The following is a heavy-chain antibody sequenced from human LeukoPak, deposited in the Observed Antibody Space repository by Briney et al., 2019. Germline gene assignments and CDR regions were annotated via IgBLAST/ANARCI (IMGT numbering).Heavy chain of an antibody. CDR2: ISWNSGSI. CDR3: AKDQSENYYMDV. J-gene: IGHJ6*03. Sequence: RSLRLSCAASGFTFDDYAMHWVRQAPGKGLEWVSGISWNSGSIGYADSVKGRFTISRDNAKNSLYLQMNSLRAEDTALYYCAKDQSENYYMDVWGKGTTVTVSS. V-gene: IGHV3-9*01. CDR1: GFTFDDYA.